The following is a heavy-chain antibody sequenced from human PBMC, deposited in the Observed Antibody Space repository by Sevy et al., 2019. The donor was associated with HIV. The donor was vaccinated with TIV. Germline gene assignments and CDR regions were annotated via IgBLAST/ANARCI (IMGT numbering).Heavy chain of an antibody. J-gene: IGHJ4*02. V-gene: IGHV3-7*01. CDR3: ARPYRTDPFYYSGSSGYYYPTYFDY. CDR1: GFTFITYN. CDR2: IRQDGSEK. Sequence: GRSLRLSCAASGFTFITYNMNWVRQAPGKGLEWVANIRQDGSEKYFVDSVKGRFAISRDNAKNSLYLQMKSLRAEDTAVYYCARPYRTDPFYYSGSSGYYYPTYFDYWGQGTLVTVSS. D-gene: IGHD3-22*01.